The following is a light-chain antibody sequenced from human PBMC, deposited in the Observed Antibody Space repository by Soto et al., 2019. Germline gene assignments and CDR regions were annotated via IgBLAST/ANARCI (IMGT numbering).Light chain of an antibody. CDR2: AAS. CDR1: QGISSY. CDR3: QQYHSYWT. Sequence: IQLTQSPSSLSASAGDRVTITCRASQGISSYLAWYQQKPGKAPKLLIYAASTLQSGVPSRFSGSGSGTEFTLTISSLQTDDFSTYYCQQYHSYWTFGQGTKVDIK. V-gene: IGKV1-9*01. J-gene: IGKJ1*01.